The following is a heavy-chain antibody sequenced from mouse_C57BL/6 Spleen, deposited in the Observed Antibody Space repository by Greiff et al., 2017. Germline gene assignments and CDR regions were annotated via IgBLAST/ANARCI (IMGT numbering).Heavy chain of an antibody. Sequence: QVHVKQSGAELVKPGASVKISCKASGYAFSSYWMNWVKQRPGKGLEWIGQIYPGDGDTNYNGKFKGKATLTADKSSSTAYMQLSSLTSEDSAVYFCARSGDYDGYYAMDYWGQGTSVTVSS. CDR1: GYAFSSYW. CDR2: IYPGDGDT. J-gene: IGHJ4*01. V-gene: IGHV1-80*01. CDR3: ARSGDYDGYYAMDY. D-gene: IGHD2-4*01.